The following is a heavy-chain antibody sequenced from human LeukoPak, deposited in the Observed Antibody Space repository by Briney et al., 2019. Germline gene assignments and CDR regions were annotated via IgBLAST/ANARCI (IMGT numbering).Heavy chain of an antibody. V-gene: IGHV4-34*01. CDR2: INHSGST. D-gene: IGHD2-15*01. CDR1: GGSFSGYY. Sequence: SETLSLTCAVYGGSFSGYYWSWIRQPPGKGLEWIGEINHSGSTNYNPSLKSRVTISVDTSKNQFSLKLSSVTAADTAVYYCARGSGMVDYWGQGTLVTVSS. CDR3: ARGSGMVDY. J-gene: IGHJ4*02.